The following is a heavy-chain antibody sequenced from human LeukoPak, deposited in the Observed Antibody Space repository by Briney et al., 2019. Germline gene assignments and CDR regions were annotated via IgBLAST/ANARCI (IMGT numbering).Heavy chain of an antibody. V-gene: IGHV2-5*01. CDR2: INWNDDP. D-gene: IGHD4-17*01. J-gene: IGHJ4*02. Sequence: SGPTLVKPTQTLTLTCTVCGFSVSTSEVLVGWVRQPHGEAPEWFAFINWNDDPRYSPSLADRLTITRHASRNQVVLTMTIMVPVATGTYYCAHRTSVTSVDFWGQGIMVTV. CDR3: AHRTSVTSVDF. CDR1: GFSVSTSEVL.